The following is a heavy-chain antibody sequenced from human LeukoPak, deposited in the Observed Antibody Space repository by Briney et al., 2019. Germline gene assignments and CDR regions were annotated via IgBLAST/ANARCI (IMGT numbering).Heavy chain of an antibody. D-gene: IGHD3-3*01. Sequence: VASVKVSCKASGGTFSNYAFNWVRQAPGQGLEWVGGIIPIFGTINYAQKFQGRVTITADESTSTVYMELTSLRSEDTAVYYCAKSPLIFGVAMRPLNYYMDVWGKGTTVTVSS. CDR1: GGTFSNYA. CDR3: AKSPLIFGVAMRPLNYYMDV. J-gene: IGHJ6*03. V-gene: IGHV1-69*13. CDR2: IIPIFGTI.